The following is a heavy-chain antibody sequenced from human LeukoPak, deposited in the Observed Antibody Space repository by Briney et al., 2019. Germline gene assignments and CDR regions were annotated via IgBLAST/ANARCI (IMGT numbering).Heavy chain of an antibody. V-gene: IGHV3-7*01. D-gene: IGHD3-22*01. J-gene: IGHJ4*02. Sequence: GGSLRLSCSASGFNFNDYWMSWVRPAPGRGLEGVANINQDGSENYYVDSMKGRFTSSRDIAKNSIYLQMDSLRAEDTAVYYCARYSWGSSTNSWGQGTLVIVSS. CDR1: GFNFNDYW. CDR3: ARYSWGSSTNS. CDR2: INQDGSEN.